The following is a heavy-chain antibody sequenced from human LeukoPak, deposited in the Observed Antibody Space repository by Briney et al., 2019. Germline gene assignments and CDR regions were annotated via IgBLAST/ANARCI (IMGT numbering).Heavy chain of an antibody. Sequence: GRSLRLSCAASGFTFSSYGMHCVRQAPGKGLEWVAVIWYDGSNKYYADSVKGRFTISRDNSKNTLYLQMNSLRAEDTAVYYCARDSTDYGDLDYWGQGTLVTVSS. CDR1: GFTFSSYG. D-gene: IGHD4-17*01. CDR3: ARDSTDYGDLDY. V-gene: IGHV3-33*01. J-gene: IGHJ4*02. CDR2: IWYDGSNK.